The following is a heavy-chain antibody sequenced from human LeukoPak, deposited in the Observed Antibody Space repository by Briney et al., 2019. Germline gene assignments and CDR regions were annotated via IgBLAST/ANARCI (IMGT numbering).Heavy chain of an antibody. J-gene: IGHJ4*02. CDR1: GFSLTTSGMC. D-gene: IGHD3-22*01. Sequence: SGPALVKPTQTLTLTCTFSGFSLTTSGMCVSWIRQPPGKALEWPARIDWDDDKHYYTSLKTRLTISKDTSKNQVVLTMTNMDPVDTATYYCARIIVDSSGYSHFDYWGQGTLVTVSS. CDR2: IDWDDDK. CDR3: ARIIVDSSGYSHFDY. V-gene: IGHV2-70*11.